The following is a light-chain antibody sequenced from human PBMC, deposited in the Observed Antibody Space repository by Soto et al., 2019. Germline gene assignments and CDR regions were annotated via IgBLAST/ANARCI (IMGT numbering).Light chain of an antibody. CDR3: QQYDGSLYT. CDR2: GAS. Sequence: EIVLTQSPGTLSLSPGERATLSCRASQSVSSRHLAWYQQKPGQAPRLLIYGASSRATGIPDRFSGSGSATDFTLTISRLEPEDFAVYYWQQYDGSLYTFGQGTKLEIK. V-gene: IGKV3-20*01. J-gene: IGKJ2*01. CDR1: QSVSSRH.